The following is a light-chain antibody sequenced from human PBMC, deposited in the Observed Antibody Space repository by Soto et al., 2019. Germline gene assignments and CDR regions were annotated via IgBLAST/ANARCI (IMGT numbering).Light chain of an antibody. Sequence: DIQMTQSPSSLSASVGDRATISCRASQSISGYLNWYQQKPGKAPKLLIYAASSLQSGVPSRFSGSGSGTDYTLTISSLQPEDFATYSCQQSYSTPDTFGQGTKLAIK. CDR3: QQSYSTPDT. J-gene: IGKJ2*01. CDR1: QSISGY. V-gene: IGKV1-39*01. CDR2: AAS.